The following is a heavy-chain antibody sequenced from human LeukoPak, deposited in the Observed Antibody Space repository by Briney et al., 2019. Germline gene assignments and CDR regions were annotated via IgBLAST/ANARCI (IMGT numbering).Heavy chain of an antibody. CDR1: GFTFSTYS. CDR3: ARVRPDDCTTSTCSLDY. V-gene: IGHV3-21*01. CDR2: ISSSSSYI. D-gene: IGHD2-8*01. Sequence: GGSLRLSCAASGFTFSTYSMNWVRQAPGKGLEWVSSISSSSSYIYYADSVKGRFTISRDNAKNPLYLQVNSLRAEDTSVYYCARVRPDDCTTSTCSLDYWGQGTLVTVSS. J-gene: IGHJ4*02.